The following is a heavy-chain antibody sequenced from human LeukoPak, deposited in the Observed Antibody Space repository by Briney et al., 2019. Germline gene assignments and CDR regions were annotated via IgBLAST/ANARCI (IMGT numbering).Heavy chain of an antibody. D-gene: IGHD3-22*01. J-gene: IGHJ4*02. CDR1: GGSISSGTYY. CDR3: ARGTSGTSGYYEPLFDY. Sequence: PSETLSPTCTVSGGSISSGTYYWNWIRQHPGKGLEWIGYIYYSGSTSYNPSLKSRVTISVDTSKNQFSLKLSSVTAADTAMYFCARGTSGTSGYYEPLFDYWGQGTLVTVSS. CDR2: IYYSGST. V-gene: IGHV4-31*03.